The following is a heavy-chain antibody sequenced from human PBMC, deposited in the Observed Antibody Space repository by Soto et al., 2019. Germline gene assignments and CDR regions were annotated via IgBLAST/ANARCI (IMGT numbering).Heavy chain of an antibody. J-gene: IGHJ4*02. CDR1: GASVRSGDYY. Sequence: SETLSLTCSVSGASVRSGDYYWSSIRQAPGKGLEWIGYIYNSGGSYYSPSLKGRLTISIDTSKNQFSLKLNSVTAADTAIYYCVGTGTTDDYWGRGTLVTVSS. D-gene: IGHD4-17*01. V-gene: IGHV4-30-4*01. CDR2: IYNSGGS. CDR3: VGTGTTDDY.